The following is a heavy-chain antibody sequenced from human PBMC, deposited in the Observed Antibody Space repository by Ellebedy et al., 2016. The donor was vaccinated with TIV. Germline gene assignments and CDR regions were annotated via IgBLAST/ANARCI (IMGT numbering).Heavy chain of an antibody. V-gene: IGHV4-61*01. Sequence: MPSETLSLTCTVSGGSINRSSYYWGWIRQPPGKGLEWIGYIYYSGSTNYNPSLKSRVTISVDTSKNQFSLKLSSVTAADTAVYYCARDLEYGSKKDAFDIWGQGTMVTVSS. CDR2: IYYSGST. J-gene: IGHJ3*02. D-gene: IGHD6-6*01. CDR1: GGSINRSSYY. CDR3: ARDLEYGSKKDAFDI.